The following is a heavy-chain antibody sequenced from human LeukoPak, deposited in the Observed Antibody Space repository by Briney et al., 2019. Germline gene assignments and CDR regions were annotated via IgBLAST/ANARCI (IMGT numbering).Heavy chain of an antibody. Sequence: GASVKVSCKASGGTFSSYAISWVRQAPGQGLEWMGGIIPIFGTANYAQKFQGRVTITADKSTSTAYMELSRLRSDDTAVYYCARVQLERFPSHYYYMDVWGKGTTVTVSS. V-gene: IGHV1-69*06. D-gene: IGHD1-1*01. J-gene: IGHJ6*03. CDR1: GGTFSSYA. CDR3: ARVQLERFPSHYYYMDV. CDR2: IIPIFGTA.